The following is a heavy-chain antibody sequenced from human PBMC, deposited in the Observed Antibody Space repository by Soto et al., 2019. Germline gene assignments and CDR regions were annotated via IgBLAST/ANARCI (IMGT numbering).Heavy chain of an antibody. CDR1: GFSLSTSGVG. CDR2: IYWDDDK. V-gene: IGHV2-5*02. D-gene: IGHD2-2*01. Sequence: SGPTLVNPTQTLTLTCTFSGFSLSTSGVGVGWIRQPPGKALEWLALIYWDDDKRYSPSLKSRLTITKDTSKNQVVLTMTNMDPVDTATYYCAHGQRQPYVVPASFDYWGQGTLVTVSS. CDR3: AHGQRQPYVVPASFDY. J-gene: IGHJ4*02.